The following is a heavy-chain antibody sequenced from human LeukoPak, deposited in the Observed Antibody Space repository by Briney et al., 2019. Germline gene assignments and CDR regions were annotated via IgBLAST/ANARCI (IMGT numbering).Heavy chain of an antibody. V-gene: IGHV1-2*02. CDR1: GYTFTDYY. CDR3: ATGGIAAAGDY. D-gene: IGHD6-13*01. J-gene: IGHJ4*02. CDR2: ISPNSGGT. Sequence: EASVKVSCKASGYTFTDYYIHWVRQAPGQGLEWMGWISPNSGGTNYAQKFQGRVTMTRDTSISTAYMELSRLRSDDTAVCYCATGGIAAAGDYWGQGTLVTVSS.